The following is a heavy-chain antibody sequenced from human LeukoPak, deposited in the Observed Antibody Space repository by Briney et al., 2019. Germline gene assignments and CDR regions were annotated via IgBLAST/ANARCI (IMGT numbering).Heavy chain of an antibody. Sequence: SETLSLTCAVYGGSFSGYYWSWIRQPPGKGLEWIGEINHSGSTNYNPSLKSQVTISVDTSKNQFSLKLSSVTAADTAVYYCARGCSGGSCIFGFDPWGQGTLVTVSS. J-gene: IGHJ5*02. D-gene: IGHD2-15*01. CDR3: ARGCSGGSCIFGFDP. CDR2: INHSGST. V-gene: IGHV4-34*01. CDR1: GGSFSGYY.